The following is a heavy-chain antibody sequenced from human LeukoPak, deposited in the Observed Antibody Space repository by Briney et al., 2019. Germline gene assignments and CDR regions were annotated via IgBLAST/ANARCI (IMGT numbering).Heavy chain of an antibody. CDR1: AFTFNNYW. J-gene: IGHJ4*02. D-gene: IGHD4-17*01. CDR2: IYSGGST. V-gene: IGHV3-66*01. CDR3: AREGRQRSFDY. Sequence: PGGSLRLSCVASAFTFNNYWMHWVRQAPGKGLVWVSVIYSGGSTYYADSVKGRFTISRDNSKNTLYLQMNTLRAEDTAVYYCAREGRQRSFDYWGQGTLVTVSS.